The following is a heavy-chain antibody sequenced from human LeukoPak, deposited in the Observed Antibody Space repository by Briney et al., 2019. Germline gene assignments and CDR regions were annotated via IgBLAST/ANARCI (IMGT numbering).Heavy chain of an antibody. CDR2: ISSNGGST. V-gene: IGHV3-64*01. D-gene: IGHD2-2*01. Sequence: GGSLRLSCAASGFTFSSYAMHWVRQAPGKGLEYVSAISSNGGSTYYANSVKGRFTISRDNSKNTLYLQMGSLRAEDMAVYYCARGPFYCSSTSCYYIYFDLWGRGTLVTVSS. CDR1: GFTFSSYA. J-gene: IGHJ2*01. CDR3: ARGPFYCSSTSCYYIYFDL.